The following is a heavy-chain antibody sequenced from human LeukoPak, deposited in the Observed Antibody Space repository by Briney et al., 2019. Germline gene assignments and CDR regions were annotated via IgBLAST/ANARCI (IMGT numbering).Heavy chain of an antibody. D-gene: IGHD3-22*01. CDR1: GYTLTELS. J-gene: IGHJ4*02. V-gene: IGHV1-24*01. CDR3: ATIDYYDSSGFGY. Sequence: ASVKVSCTVSGYTLTELSMHWVRQAPGKGLEWMGGSDPEDGETIYAQKFQGRVTITEDTSTDTAYMELSSLRSEDTAVYYCATIDYYDSSGFGYWGQGTLVTVSS. CDR2: SDPEDGET.